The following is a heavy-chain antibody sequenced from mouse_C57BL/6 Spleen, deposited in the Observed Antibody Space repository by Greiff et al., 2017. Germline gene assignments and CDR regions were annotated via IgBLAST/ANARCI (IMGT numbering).Heavy chain of an antibody. V-gene: IGHV1-26*01. CDR3: AMIWTTRDY. Sequence: VQLQQSGPELVKPGASVKISCKASGYTFTDYYMNWVKQSHGKSLEWIGDINPNNGGTSYNQKFKGKATLTVDKSSSTAYMELRSLTSEDSAVYYGAMIWTTRDYWGQGTTLTVSS. CDR2: INPNNGGT. D-gene: IGHD6-1*01. CDR1: GYTFTDYY. J-gene: IGHJ2*01.